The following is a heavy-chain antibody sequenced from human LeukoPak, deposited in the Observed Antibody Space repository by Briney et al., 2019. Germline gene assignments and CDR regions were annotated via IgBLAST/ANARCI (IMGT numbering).Heavy chain of an antibody. J-gene: IGHJ5*02. CDR3: ARAPGFWSGYYNNWFDP. Sequence: SVKVSCKASGGTFSSYAISWVRQAPGQGLGWMGGIIPIFGTANYAQKFQGRVTITADKSTSTAYMELSSLRSEDTAVYYCARAPGFWSGYYNNWFDPWGQGTLVTVSS. D-gene: IGHD3-3*01. CDR1: GGTFSSYA. CDR2: IIPIFGTA. V-gene: IGHV1-69*06.